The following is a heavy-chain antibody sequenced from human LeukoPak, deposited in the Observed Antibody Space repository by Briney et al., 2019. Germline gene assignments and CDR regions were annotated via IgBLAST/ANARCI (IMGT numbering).Heavy chain of an antibody. V-gene: IGHV4-59*01. CDR1: GGSISSYY. Sequence: PSETLSLTCTVSGGSISSYYWSWIRQPPGKGLEWIGYIYYSGSTNYNPSLKSRVTISVDTSKNQFSLKLSSVTAADTAVYYCASPRSYYDSSGYYISWGQGTLVTVSS. J-gene: IGHJ5*02. CDR3: ASPRSYYDSSGYYIS. D-gene: IGHD3-22*01. CDR2: IYYSGST.